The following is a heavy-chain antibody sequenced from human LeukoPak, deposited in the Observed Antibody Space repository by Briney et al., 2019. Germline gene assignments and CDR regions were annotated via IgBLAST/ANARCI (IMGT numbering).Heavy chain of an antibody. CDR2: IIPIFGTA. CDR3: ARADYDFWSGYRPYYYYGMDV. V-gene: IGHV1-69*13. J-gene: IGHJ6*02. Sequence: VASVKVSCKASGGTFSSYAISWVRQAPGQGLEWMGGIIPIFGTANYAQKFQGRVTITADESTSTAYMELSSLRSEDTAVYYCARADYDFWSGYRPYYYYGMDVWGQGTTVTVSS. D-gene: IGHD3-3*01. CDR1: GGTFSSYA.